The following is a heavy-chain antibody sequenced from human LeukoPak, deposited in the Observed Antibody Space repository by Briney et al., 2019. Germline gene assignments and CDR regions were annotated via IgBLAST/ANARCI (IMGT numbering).Heavy chain of an antibody. V-gene: IGHV4-30-2*01. CDR1: GGSISSGGYS. Sequence: SETLSLTRAVSGGSISSGGYSWSWIRQPPGKGLEWIGYIYHSGSTYYNPSLKSRVTISVDRSKNQFSLKLSSVTAADTAVYYCARGNWNYEYFDYWGQGTLVTVSS. CDR2: IYHSGST. J-gene: IGHJ4*02. CDR3: ARGNWNYEYFDY. D-gene: IGHD1-7*01.